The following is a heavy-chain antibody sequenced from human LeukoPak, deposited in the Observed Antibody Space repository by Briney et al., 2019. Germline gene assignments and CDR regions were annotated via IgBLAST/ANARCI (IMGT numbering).Heavy chain of an antibody. CDR1: GFAFSSYA. J-gene: IGHJ3*02. CDR3: AKDQRGGGYPNDAFDI. D-gene: IGHD3-16*01. Sequence: GGSLRLSCAASGFAFSSYAMSWVRQAPGKGLEWVSAISGSGGSTYYADSVKGRFTISRDNSENTLYLQMNSLRAEDTAVYYCAKDQRGGGYPNDAFDIWGQGTMVTVSS. CDR2: ISGSGGST. V-gene: IGHV3-23*01.